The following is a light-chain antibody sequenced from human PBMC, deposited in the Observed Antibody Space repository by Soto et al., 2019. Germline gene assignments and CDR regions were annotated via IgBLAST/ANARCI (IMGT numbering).Light chain of an antibody. CDR3: QQRSNWPPWT. V-gene: IGKV3-11*01. CDR1: QSVSSY. J-gene: IGKJ1*01. Sequence: EIVLTQSPATLSLSPGERATLSCRAIQSVSSYLAWYQQKPGQAPSLLIYDASNRATCISARFRGSGSVTDFPLTIRSREPEDFAVYYCQQRSNWPPWTFGQGTKVEIK. CDR2: DAS.